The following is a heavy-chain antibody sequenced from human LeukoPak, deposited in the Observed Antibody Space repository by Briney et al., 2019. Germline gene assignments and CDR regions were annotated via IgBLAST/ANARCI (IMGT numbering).Heavy chain of an antibody. D-gene: IGHD3-10*01. V-gene: IGHV1-8*03. CDR2: MNPNSGNT. CDR3: ARGRETYYYGSGSLSDY. CDR1: GYTFTSYD. J-gene: IGHJ4*02. Sequence: ASVKVSCKASGYTFTSYDINWVRQATGQGLEWMGWMNPNSGNTGYAQKFQGRVTITRNTSISTAYMELSSLRSEDTAVYYCARGRETYYYGSGSLSDYWGQGTLVTVSS.